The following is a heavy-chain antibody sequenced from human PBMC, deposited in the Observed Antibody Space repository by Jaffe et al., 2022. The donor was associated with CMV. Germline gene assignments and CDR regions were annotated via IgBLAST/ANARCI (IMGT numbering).Heavy chain of an antibody. J-gene: IGHJ6*02. CDR3: ARSDFWSGYPAYYYYYGMDV. D-gene: IGHD3-3*01. Sequence: QVQLQESGPGLVKPSQTLSLTCTVSGGSISSGGYYWSWIRQHPGKGLEWIGYIYYSGSTYYNPSLKSRVTISVDTSKNQFSLKLSSVTAADTAVYYCARSDFWSGYPAYYYYYGMDVWGQGTTVTVSS. CDR2: IYYSGST. V-gene: IGHV4-31*03. CDR1: GGSISSGGYY.